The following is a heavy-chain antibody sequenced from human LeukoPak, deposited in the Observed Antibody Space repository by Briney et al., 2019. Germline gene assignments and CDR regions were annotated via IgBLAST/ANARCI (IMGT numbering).Heavy chain of an antibody. CDR2: INPNSGGT. CDR1: GYTFTGYY. CDR3: ARDVGYCSSTSCRDY. D-gene: IGHD2-2*01. Sequence: ASVKVSCKASGYTFTGYYMHWVRQAPGQGLEWMGWINPNSGGTNYAQKFQGRITMTRDTSISTAYMELSRLRSDDTAVYYCARDVGYCSSTSCRDYWGQGTLVTVSS. J-gene: IGHJ4*02. V-gene: IGHV1-2*02.